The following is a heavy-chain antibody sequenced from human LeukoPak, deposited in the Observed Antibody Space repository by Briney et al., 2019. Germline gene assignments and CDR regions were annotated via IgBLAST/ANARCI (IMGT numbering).Heavy chain of an antibody. J-gene: IGHJ4*02. CDR2: ISSNGGST. CDR3: ARDDYGDY. CDR1: GFSFSTYS. V-gene: IGHV3-64*01. Sequence: GGSLRLSCAASGFSFSTYSMHWVRQAPGKGLEYVSAISSNGGSTYYANSVKGRFTISRDNSKNTLYLQMGSLRAEDMAVYYCARDDYGDYWGQGTLVTVSS.